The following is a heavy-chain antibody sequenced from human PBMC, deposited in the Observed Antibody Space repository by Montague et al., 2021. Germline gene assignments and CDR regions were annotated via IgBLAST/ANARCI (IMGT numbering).Heavy chain of an antibody. J-gene: IGHJ4*02. CDR3: ARHRGSGWSYYFDY. V-gene: IGHV5-10-1*01. CDR1: GYSFTTYW. Sequence: QSGAEVKKPGESLRISCKGSGYSFTTYWITWVRQMPGKGLEWMGRIDPSDSYSNYSPSFQGHVTISADKSISTAYLQWSSLKASDTVMYYCARHRGSGWSYYFDYWGQGTLVTVSS. D-gene: IGHD6-19*01. CDR2: IDPSDSYS.